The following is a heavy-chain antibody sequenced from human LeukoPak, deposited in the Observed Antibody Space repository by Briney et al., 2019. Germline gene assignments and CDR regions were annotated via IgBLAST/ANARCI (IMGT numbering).Heavy chain of an antibody. CDR3: AREHCSSTRCYWFDP. CDR2: IYYSGST. CDR1: GGSVNSGDYY. V-gene: IGHV4-30-4*01. D-gene: IGHD2-2*01. J-gene: IGHJ5*02. Sequence: SETLSLTCTVSGGSVNSGDYYWSWIRQPPGKGLEWIGYIYYSGSTYYNPSLKSRVTISVDTSKNQFSLKLNSVTAADTAVYYCAREHCSSTRCYWFDPWGQGTLVTVPS.